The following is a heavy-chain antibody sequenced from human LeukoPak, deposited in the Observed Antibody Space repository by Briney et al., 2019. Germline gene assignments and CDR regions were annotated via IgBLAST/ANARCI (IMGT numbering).Heavy chain of an antibody. CDR2: IYSGGST. J-gene: IGHJ4*02. Sequence: GGSLRLSCAASGFTVSSNYMSWVRQAPGKGLEWVSVIYSGGSTYYADSVKGRFTISRDNSKNTLYLQMNSLRAEDTAVYYCARDLNYYDSSGYGHWGQGTLVTVSS. CDR3: ARDLNYYDSSGYGH. V-gene: IGHV3-66*01. CDR1: GFTVSSNY. D-gene: IGHD3-22*01.